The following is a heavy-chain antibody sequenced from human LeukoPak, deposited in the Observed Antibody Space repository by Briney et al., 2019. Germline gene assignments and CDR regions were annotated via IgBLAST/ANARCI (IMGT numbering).Heavy chain of an antibody. V-gene: IGHV1-8*01. CDR3: ARGSSGYDYVWGSYRSTHPGDY. D-gene: IGHD3-16*02. J-gene: IGHJ4*02. CDR1: GYTFTSYD. CDR2: MNPNSGNT. Sequence: ASVKVSCKASGYTFTSYDINWVRQATGQGLEWMGWMNPNSGNTGYAQKFQGRATMARNTSISTAYMELSSLRSEDTAVYYCARGSSGYDYVWGSYRSTHPGDYWGQGTLVTVSS.